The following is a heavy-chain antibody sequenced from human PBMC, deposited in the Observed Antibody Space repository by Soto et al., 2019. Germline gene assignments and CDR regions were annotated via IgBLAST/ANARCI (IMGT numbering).Heavy chain of an antibody. CDR2: INAGNGNT. CDR1: GYTFTSYA. Sequence: ASLKVSCKASGYTFTSYAMHWVRQAPGQRLEWMGWINAGNGNTKYSQKFQGRVTITRDTSASTAYMELSSLRSEDTAVYYCARAPLSSPVWFDPWGQGTLVTVSS. D-gene: IGHD6-6*01. V-gene: IGHV1-3*01. CDR3: ARAPLSSPVWFDP. J-gene: IGHJ5*02.